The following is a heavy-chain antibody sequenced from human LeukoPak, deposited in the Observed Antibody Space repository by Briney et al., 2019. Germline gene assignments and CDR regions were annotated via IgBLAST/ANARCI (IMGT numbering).Heavy chain of an antibody. D-gene: IGHD1-26*01. Sequence: ASVKVSCKASGYTFTSYGISWVRQAPGQGLEWMGWISAYNGNTNYAQKLQGRVTMTTGTSTSTAYMELRSLRSDDTAVYYCARGGLPNSYYYYYGMDVWGQGTTVTVSS. CDR3: ARGGLPNSYYYYYGMDV. CDR1: GYTFTSYG. V-gene: IGHV1-18*01. J-gene: IGHJ6*02. CDR2: ISAYNGNT.